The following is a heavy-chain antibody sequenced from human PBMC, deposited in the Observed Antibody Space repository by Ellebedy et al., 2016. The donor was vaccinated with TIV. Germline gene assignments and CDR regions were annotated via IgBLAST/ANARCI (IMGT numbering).Heavy chain of an antibody. V-gene: IGHV3-11*01. CDR3: SRAPVTWIQFDY. Sequence: PGGSLRLSCAASGFTFSDYYMSWIRQAPGKGLEWVSYISSSGSTIYYADSVKGRFTISRDNAKNSLYLQMNSLRAEDTAVYYCSRAPVTWIQFDYWGQGTLVTVSS. CDR1: GFTFSDYY. J-gene: IGHJ4*02. CDR2: ISSSGSTI. D-gene: IGHD5-18*01.